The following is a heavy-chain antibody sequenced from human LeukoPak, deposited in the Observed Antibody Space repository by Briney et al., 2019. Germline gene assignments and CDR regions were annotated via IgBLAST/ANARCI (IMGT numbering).Heavy chain of an antibody. J-gene: IGHJ4*02. D-gene: IGHD5-24*01. CDR3: ARQREMTTIFTALGY. CDR1: GFTFSSYS. Sequence: GGSLRLSCAASGFTFSSYSMNWVRQAPGKGLEWVSSIRSSSSYIYYADSVKGRFTISRDNAKNSLYLQMNSLRAEDTAVYYCARQREMTTIFTALGYWGQGTLVTVSS. V-gene: IGHV3-21*04. CDR2: IRSSSSYI.